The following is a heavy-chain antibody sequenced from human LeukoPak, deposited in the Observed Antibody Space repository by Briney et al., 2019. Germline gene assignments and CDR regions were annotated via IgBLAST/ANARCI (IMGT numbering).Heavy chain of an antibody. J-gene: IGHJ4*02. Sequence: GGSLRLSCAASGFTFSSYAMHWVRQAPGKGLEWVAVISYDGSNKYYADSVKGRFTISRDNSKNTLYLQMNSLRAEDTAVYYCARGEAYYYDSTTMHFDYWGQGTLVTVSS. CDR2: ISYDGSNK. CDR1: GFTFSSYA. D-gene: IGHD3-22*01. V-gene: IGHV3-30*04. CDR3: ARGEAYYYDSTTMHFDY.